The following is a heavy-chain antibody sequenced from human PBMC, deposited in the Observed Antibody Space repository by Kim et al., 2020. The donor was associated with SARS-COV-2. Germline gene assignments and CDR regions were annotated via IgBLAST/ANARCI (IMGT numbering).Heavy chain of an antibody. CDR1: GYTFTSYG. D-gene: IGHD3-22*01. J-gene: IGHJ6*03. CDR3: ARRGDYYDSSGYYHDYYYYYMDV. V-gene: IGHV1-18*01. Sequence: ASVKVSCKASGYTFTSYGISWVRQAPGQGLEWMGWISAYNGNTNYAQKLQGRVTMTTDTSTSTAYMELRSLRSDDTAVYYCARRGDYYDSSGYYHDYYYYYMDVWGKGTTVTVSS. CDR2: ISAYNGNT.